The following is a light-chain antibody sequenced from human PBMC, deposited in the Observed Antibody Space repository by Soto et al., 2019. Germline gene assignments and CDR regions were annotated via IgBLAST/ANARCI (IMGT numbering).Light chain of an antibody. CDR1: RSNIGSNT. Sequence: QSVLTQPPSASGTPGQRVTISCSGSRSNIGSNTVNWYQQVPGTAPTLLIYTDDQRPSGVPDRFSGSKSGTSASLAISGLQSEDDADYYCAAWDDSLDALVFDGGTKLTVL. J-gene: IGLJ2*01. CDR3: AAWDDSLDALV. V-gene: IGLV1-44*01. CDR2: TDD.